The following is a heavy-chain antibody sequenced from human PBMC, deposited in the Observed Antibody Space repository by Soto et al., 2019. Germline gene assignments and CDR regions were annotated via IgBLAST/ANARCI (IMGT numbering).Heavy chain of an antibody. J-gene: IGHJ3*02. Sequence: GASVKVSCKASGYTFTSYGISWVRQAPGQGLEWMEWISAYNGNTNYAQKLQGRVTMTTDTSTSTAYMELRSLRSDDTAVYYCANLYYYDSSGYYYPSPSLAFDIWGQGTMVTVSS. D-gene: IGHD3-22*01. CDR2: ISAYNGNT. CDR1: GYTFTSYG. V-gene: IGHV1-18*01. CDR3: ANLYYYDSSGYYYPSPSLAFDI.